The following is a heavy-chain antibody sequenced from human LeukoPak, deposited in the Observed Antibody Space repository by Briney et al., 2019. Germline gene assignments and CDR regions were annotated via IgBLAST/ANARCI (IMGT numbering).Heavy chain of an antibody. Sequence: GGSLRLSCTASGFTFSSYGMHWVRQAPGKGLEWVAVISYDGSNKYYADSVKGRFTISRDNSKNTLYLQMNSLRAEDTAVYYCATTTNDSSDYWGQGTLVTVSS. D-gene: IGHD3-22*01. CDR1: GFTFSSYG. CDR3: ATTTNDSSDY. J-gene: IGHJ4*02. CDR2: ISYDGSNK. V-gene: IGHV3-30*03.